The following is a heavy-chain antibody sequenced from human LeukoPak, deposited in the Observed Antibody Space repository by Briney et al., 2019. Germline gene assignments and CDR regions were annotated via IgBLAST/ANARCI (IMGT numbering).Heavy chain of an antibody. J-gene: IGHJ4*02. CDR2: ISKTTTNI. Sequence: GGSLRLSCAASGFTFRSYNMNWVRQAPGKGLEWVSFISKTTTNIYYGDSVRGRFTISRDNAKNSIHLQMSSLRAEDSAVYYCVRGDGDLFDYWGQGTLVSVSS. D-gene: IGHD4-17*01. CDR3: VRGDGDLFDY. V-gene: IGHV3-21*06. CDR1: GFTFRSYN.